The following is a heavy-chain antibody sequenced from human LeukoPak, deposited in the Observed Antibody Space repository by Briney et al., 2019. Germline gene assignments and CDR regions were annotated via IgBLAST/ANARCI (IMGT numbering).Heavy chain of an antibody. CDR1: GFTFSSYA. J-gene: IGHJ4*02. Sequence: GGSPRLSCAASGFTFSSYAMSWVRQAPGKGLEWVSAISGSGGSTYYADSVKGRFTISRDNSKNTLYLQMNSLRAEDTAVYYCAKPANPSYYDILTGYYSYFDYWGQGTLVTVSS. CDR2: ISGSGGST. D-gene: IGHD3-9*01. CDR3: AKPANPSYYDILTGYYSYFDY. V-gene: IGHV3-23*01.